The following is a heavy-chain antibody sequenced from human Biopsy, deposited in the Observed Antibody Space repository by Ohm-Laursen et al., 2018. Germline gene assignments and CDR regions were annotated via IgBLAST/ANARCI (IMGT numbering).Heavy chain of an antibody. D-gene: IGHD4-23*01. Sequence: SLSLSCAASGFTFSNFNMNWFRQAPGEGLEWVSYISSSSESIYYADSVRGRFTVSRDNAQNSMYLQMNSLRADDTAVYYCATDDYSGDSAYWGQGTLVTVSS. CDR2: ISSSSESI. CDR1: GFTFSNFN. J-gene: IGHJ4*02. CDR3: ATDDYSGDSAY. V-gene: IGHV3-48*01.